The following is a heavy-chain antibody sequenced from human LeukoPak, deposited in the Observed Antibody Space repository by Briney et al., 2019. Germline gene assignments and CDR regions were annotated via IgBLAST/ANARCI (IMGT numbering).Heavy chain of an antibody. CDR3: ARVGDWNDLVY. CDR2: IHDSGTT. J-gene: IGHJ4*02. CDR1: GTSISSYY. V-gene: IGHV4-59*01. Sequence: PSETLSLTCTVSGTSISSYYWSWIRQPPGKGLEWIGYIHDSGTTNCNPSLMRRVTMSVDTSKNNFSLKLRSVSTADTAVYYCARVGDWNDLVYWGQGTLVTVSS. D-gene: IGHD1-1*01.